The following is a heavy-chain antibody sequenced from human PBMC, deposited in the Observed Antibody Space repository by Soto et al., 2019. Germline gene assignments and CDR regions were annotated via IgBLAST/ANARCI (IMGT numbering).Heavy chain of an antibody. D-gene: IGHD6-19*01. CDR2: IYYSGST. V-gene: IGHV4-59*08. CDR3: ARNLRIAVRINWFDP. J-gene: IGHJ5*02. Sequence: PSETLSLTCTVSGGSISSYYWSWIRQPPGKGLEWIGYIYYSGSTNYNPSLKSRVTISVDTSKNQFSLKLSSVTAADTAVYYCARNLRIAVRINWFDPWGQGTLVTVSS. CDR1: GGSISSYY.